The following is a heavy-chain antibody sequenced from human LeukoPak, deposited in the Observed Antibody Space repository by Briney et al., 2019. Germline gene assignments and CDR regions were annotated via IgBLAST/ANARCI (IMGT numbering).Heavy chain of an antibody. Sequence: PSETLSLTCTVSGGSMSPYHWGWIRQPPGKGLEWTGYIYYSGSTNYNPSLNSRVTISVDTSKNQFSLRLSSVTAADTAIYYCARGILTGPIYAFNMWGQGTMVTVSS. V-gene: IGHV4-59*08. CDR2: IYYSGST. J-gene: IGHJ3*02. CDR1: GGSMSPYH. CDR3: ARGILTGPIYAFNM. D-gene: IGHD3-9*01.